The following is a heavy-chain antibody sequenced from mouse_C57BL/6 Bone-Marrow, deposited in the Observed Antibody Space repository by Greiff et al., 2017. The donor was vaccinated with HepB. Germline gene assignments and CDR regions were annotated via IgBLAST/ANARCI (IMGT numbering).Heavy chain of an antibody. CDR3: ARDQDWEAWFAY. CDR2: ISYDGSN. V-gene: IGHV3-6*01. CDR1: GYSITSGYY. D-gene: IGHD4-1*01. Sequence: ESGPGLVKPSQSLSLTCSVTGYSITSGYYWNWIRQFPGNKLEWMGYISYDGSNNYNPSLKNRISITRDTSKNQFFLKLNSVTTEDTATYYCARDQDWEAWFAYWGQGTLVTVSA. J-gene: IGHJ3*01.